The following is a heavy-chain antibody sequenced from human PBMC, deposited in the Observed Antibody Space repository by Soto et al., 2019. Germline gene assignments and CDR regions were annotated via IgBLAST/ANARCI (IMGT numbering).Heavy chain of an antibody. CDR2: INPSGGST. D-gene: IGHD2-15*01. V-gene: IGHV1-46*01. J-gene: IGHJ6*02. Sequence: QVQLVQSGAEVKKPGASLNVSCKASGYTFTSYYMHWVRQAPGQGIEWMGIINPSGGSTSYAQKFQGRVTMTRDTSTSTVYMELGSLRSEDTAVYYCARDTKLEIVVVVAANYYYYYGMDVWGQGTTVTVSS. CDR3: ARDTKLEIVVVVAANYYYYYGMDV. CDR1: GYTFTSYY.